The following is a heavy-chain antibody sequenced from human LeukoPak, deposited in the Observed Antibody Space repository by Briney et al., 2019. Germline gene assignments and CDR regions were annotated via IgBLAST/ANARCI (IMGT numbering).Heavy chain of an antibody. CDR1: GESVSSKNGA. J-gene: IGHJ4*02. Sequence: SQTLSLTCDISGESVSSKNGAWNWIRQSPSRGLEWLGRTYYRSKWYTDYAVSMNGRITISPDTSKNQFSLQLNSVTPDDTAVYYCVRDVGTSGWHTFDYWGQGTLVTVSS. D-gene: IGHD6-19*01. CDR2: TYYRSKWYT. V-gene: IGHV6-1*01. CDR3: VRDVGTSGWHTFDY.